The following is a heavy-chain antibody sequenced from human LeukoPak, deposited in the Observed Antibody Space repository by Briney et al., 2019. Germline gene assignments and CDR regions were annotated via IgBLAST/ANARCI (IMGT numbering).Heavy chain of an antibody. V-gene: IGHV4-34*01. Sequence: AETLSLTCAVYGGSFSGYYWSWIRQPPGKGLEWIGEINHSGSTNYNPSLKSRVTISVDTSKNQFSLKLSSVTAADTAVYYCARGLGCSGGSCYPNWYYGMDVWGQGTAVTASS. CDR2: INHSGST. D-gene: IGHD2-15*01. CDR1: GGSFSGYY. J-gene: IGHJ6*02. CDR3: ARGLGCSGGSCYPNWYYGMDV.